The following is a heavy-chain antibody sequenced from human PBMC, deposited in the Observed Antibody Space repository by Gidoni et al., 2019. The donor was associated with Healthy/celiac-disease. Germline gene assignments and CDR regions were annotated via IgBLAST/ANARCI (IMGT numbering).Heavy chain of an antibody. CDR3: VKGGGGYDFDY. V-gene: IGHV3-64D*06. CDR1: GFTFSSYA. CDR2: ISSNGGST. D-gene: IGHD5-12*01. Sequence: EVQLVESGGGLVQPGGSLRLSCSASGFTFSSYAMHWVRQAPGKGLEYVSAISSNGGSTYYADSVKGRFTISRDNSKNTLYLQMSSLRAEDTAVYYCVKGGGGYDFDYWGQGTLVTVSS. J-gene: IGHJ4*02.